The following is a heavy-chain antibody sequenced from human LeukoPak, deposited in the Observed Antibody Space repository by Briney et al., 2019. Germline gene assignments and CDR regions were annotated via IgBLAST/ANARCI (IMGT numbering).Heavy chain of an antibody. CDR3: ARGRIAVAGTMLY. CDR1: GGTFSSYA. J-gene: IGHJ4*02. V-gene: IGHV1-8*02. Sequence: ASVKVSCKASGGTFSSYAINWVRQATGQGLEWMGWMNPNSGNTGYAQKFQGRVTMTRNTSISTAYMELSSLRSEDTAVYYCARGRIAVAGTMLYWGQGTLVTVSS. CDR2: MNPNSGNT. D-gene: IGHD6-19*01.